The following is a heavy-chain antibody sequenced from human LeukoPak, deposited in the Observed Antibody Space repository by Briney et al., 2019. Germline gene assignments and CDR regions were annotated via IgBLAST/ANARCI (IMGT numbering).Heavy chain of an antibody. J-gene: IGHJ4*02. CDR1: GYTFTSYD. Sequence: ASVKVSCKASGYTFTSYDINWVRQATGQGLEWMGWTNPNSGNTGYAQKFQGRVTMTRNTSISTAYMELSSLRSEDTAVYYCAMLKVGATTMDYWGQGTLVTVSS. CDR3: AMLKVGATTMDY. V-gene: IGHV1-8*01. CDR2: TNPNSGNT. D-gene: IGHD1-26*01.